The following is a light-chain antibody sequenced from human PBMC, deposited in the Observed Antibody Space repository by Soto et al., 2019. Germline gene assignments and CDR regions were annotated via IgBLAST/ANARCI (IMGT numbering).Light chain of an antibody. CDR3: QSYDSSLSRYV. J-gene: IGLJ1*01. CDR2: GNS. CDR1: NSNMAAGYD. V-gene: IGLV1-40*01. Sequence: SVLAQPPSVSGSPGQRVTISCTGRNSNMAAGYDVPWYQQPPGTAPNLLLYGNSNRPSGVPHRFSGYKSVTSAYMAITGLQAEDEADHYCQSYDSSLSRYVFGTGTKVTCL.